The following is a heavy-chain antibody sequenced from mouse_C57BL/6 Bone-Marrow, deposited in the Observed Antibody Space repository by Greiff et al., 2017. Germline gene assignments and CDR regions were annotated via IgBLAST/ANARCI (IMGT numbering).Heavy chain of an antibody. CDR2: ISRGSSTI. Sequence: EVQLVESGGGLVKPGGSLKLSCAASGFTFSGYGMHWVRQTPEKGLEWVAYISRGSSTIYYPDTVKGRFTISRDNAKNTLFLQMTSLRYEDTAMYDCERKGLRRDAMDYWGQGTSVTVSS. CDR3: ERKGLRRDAMDY. CDR1: GFTFSGYG. J-gene: IGHJ4*01. V-gene: IGHV5-17*01. D-gene: IGHD2-4*01.